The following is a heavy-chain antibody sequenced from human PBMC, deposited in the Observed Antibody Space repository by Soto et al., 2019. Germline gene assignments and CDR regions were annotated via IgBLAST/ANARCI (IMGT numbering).Heavy chain of an antibody. CDR2: IIPILGIA. V-gene: IGHV1-69*08. J-gene: IGHJ4*02. CDR3: ARDRDYYGSGSYFD. D-gene: IGHD3-10*01. CDR1: GGTFSSYT. Sequence: QVQLVQSGAEVKQPGSSVKVSCKASGGTFSSYTISWVRQAPGQGLEWMGRIIPILGIANYAQKFQGRVTITADKSTSTAYMELSSLRSEDTAVYYCARDRDYYGSGSYFDWGQGTLVTVS.